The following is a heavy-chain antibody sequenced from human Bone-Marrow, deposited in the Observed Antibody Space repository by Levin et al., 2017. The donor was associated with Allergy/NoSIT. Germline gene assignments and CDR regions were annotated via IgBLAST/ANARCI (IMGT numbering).Heavy chain of an antibody. V-gene: IGHV1-2*06. J-gene: IGHJ3*02. CDR2: INPNSGGT. CDR1: GYTFIAYY. CDR3: ARDLGAGDDAFEI. Sequence: ASVKVSCRVSGYTFIAYYIHWVRQAPGQGLEWLGRINPNSGGTNYAQKLQGRVTMTGDTPISTAYMELSSLRSDDTAVYYCARDLGAGDDAFEIWGQGTLVTVSS. D-gene: IGHD7-27*01.